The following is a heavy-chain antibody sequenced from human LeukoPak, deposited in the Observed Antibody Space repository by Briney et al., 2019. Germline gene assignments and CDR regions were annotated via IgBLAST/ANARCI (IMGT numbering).Heavy chain of an antibody. Sequence: PGGSLRLSCAASGLTVSSNYMSWVRQAPGKGLEWVSVIYSGGSTYYADSVKGRFTISRDNSKNTLYLQMNSLRVEDTAVYYCARKIYCSASSCTGGVFDIWGQGTMVTVSS. CDR1: GLTVSSNY. V-gene: IGHV3-53*01. CDR2: IYSGGST. CDR3: ARKIYCSASSCTGGVFDI. J-gene: IGHJ3*02. D-gene: IGHD2-15*01.